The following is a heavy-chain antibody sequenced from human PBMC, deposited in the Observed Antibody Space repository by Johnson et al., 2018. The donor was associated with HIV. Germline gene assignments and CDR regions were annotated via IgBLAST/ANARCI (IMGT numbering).Heavy chain of an antibody. J-gene: IGHJ3*02. V-gene: IGHV3-11*01. CDR2: ISSSGATI. Sequence: QVQLVESGGGVVKPGESLRLSCAASGFIFSDYYMTWIRQAPGTGLEWISYISSSGATIYYADSVKGRFTISRDNAKNSLYLQMNSLRAEDTAVYYCARETRRYNWNVDGSSFDIWGQGTMVTVSS. CDR3: ARETRRYNWNVDGSSFDI. CDR1: GFIFSDYY. D-gene: IGHD1-1*01.